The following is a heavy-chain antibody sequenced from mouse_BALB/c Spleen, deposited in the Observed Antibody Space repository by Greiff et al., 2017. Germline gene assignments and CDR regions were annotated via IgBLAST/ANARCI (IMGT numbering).Heavy chain of an antibody. CDR3: ARHELRRGFAY. CDR1: GFTFSSFG. D-gene: IGHD2-12*01. Sequence: EVQRVESGGGLVQPGGSRKLSCAASGFTFSSFGMHWVRQAPEKGLEWVAYISSGSSTIYYADTVKGRFTISRDNPKNTLFLQMTSLRSEDTAMYYCARHELRRGFAYWGQGTLVTVSA. J-gene: IGHJ3*01. CDR2: ISSGSSTI. V-gene: IGHV5-17*02.